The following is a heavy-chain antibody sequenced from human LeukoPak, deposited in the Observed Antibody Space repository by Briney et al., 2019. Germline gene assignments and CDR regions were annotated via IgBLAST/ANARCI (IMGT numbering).Heavy chain of an antibody. CDR3: ARRGGSRGWGAFDI. D-gene: IGHD6-19*01. CDR1: GFTFTNYV. V-gene: IGHV3-23*01. CDR2: ITGTADKT. Sequence: PGGSLRLFCAASGFTFTNYVMNWVRQAPGKGLEWVSSITGTADKTYGADFVKGRFTISRDNSKNTLSLQMSSLRVEDTAIYYCARRGGSRGWGAFDIWGQGTIVTVSS. J-gene: IGHJ3*02.